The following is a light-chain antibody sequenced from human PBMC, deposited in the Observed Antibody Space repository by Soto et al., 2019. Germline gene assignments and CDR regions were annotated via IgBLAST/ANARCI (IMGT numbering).Light chain of an antibody. CDR2: DAS. J-gene: IGKJ5*01. V-gene: IGKV3-15*01. Sequence: MTQSPATLPVSPGERATLSCRASQSVGSNLAWFQQKPGQAPRLLIYDASTRATGIPARFSGSGSGTEFTLTFSSLQPEDSAVYFCHQYDYLITFGQGTRLEIK. CDR1: QSVGSN. CDR3: HQYDYLIT.